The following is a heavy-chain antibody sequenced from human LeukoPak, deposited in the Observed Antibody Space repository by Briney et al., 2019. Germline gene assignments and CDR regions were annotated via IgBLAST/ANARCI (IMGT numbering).Heavy chain of an antibody. CDR1: GGSISSYY. D-gene: IGHD3-3*01. V-gene: IGHV4-4*07. CDR2: IYTSGST. Sequence: SETLSLTCTVSGGSISSYYWSWIRRPAGKGLEWIGRIYTSGSTNYNPSLKSRVTMSVDTSKNQFSLKLSSVTAADTAVYYCARDNTVYDFWSGYSPRHYYYGMDVWGQGTTVTVSS. J-gene: IGHJ6*02. CDR3: ARDNTVYDFWSGYSPRHYYYGMDV.